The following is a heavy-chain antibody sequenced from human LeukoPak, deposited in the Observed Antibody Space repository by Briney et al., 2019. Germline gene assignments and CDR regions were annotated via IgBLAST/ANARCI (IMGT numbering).Heavy chain of an antibody. J-gene: IGHJ5*02. CDR1: GYTFTGYY. CDR2: INPNSGGT. Sequence: GASVKVSCKASGYTFTGYYMHWVRQAPGQGLEWMGWINPNSGGTNYAQKFQGRVTMTRDTSISTAYMELSRLRSDDTAVYYCARTMATIKEWFGPWGQGTLVTVSS. V-gene: IGHV1-2*02. CDR3: ARTMATIKEWFGP. D-gene: IGHD5-24*01.